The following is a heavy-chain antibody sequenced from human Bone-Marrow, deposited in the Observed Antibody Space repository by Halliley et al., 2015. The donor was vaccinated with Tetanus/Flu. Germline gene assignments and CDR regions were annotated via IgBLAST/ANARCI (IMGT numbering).Heavy chain of an antibody. J-gene: IGHJ3*01. V-gene: IGHV5-51*03. CDR2: IFPSDSDT. CDR1: GDNFADYW. Sequence: QLVQSGAEVKKPGESLKISCKTFGDNFADYWIAWVRQMPGKGLEWMGNIFPSDSDTRYSPSFEGQVTLSVDKTISTAYLEWISLKASDTAIYYCARRGNIRVGGFDVWGQGTMVTVSS. D-gene: IGHD3-10*01. CDR3: ARRGNIRVGGFDV.